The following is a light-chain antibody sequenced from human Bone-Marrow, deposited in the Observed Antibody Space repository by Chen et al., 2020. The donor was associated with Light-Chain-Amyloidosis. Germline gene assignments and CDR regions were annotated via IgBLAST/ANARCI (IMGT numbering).Light chain of an antibody. V-gene: IGLV6-57*01. CDR3: QSYQGSSQGV. Sequence: NFMLTQPHSVSESPGKTVIISCTRSSGSIATNYVQWYQQRLGSSPTTVIYEDDHRPSGVPDRFSGSIDRSSNSASLTISGLKTEDEADYYCQSYQGSSQGVFGGGTKLTVL. CDR1: SGSIATNY. J-gene: IGLJ3*02. CDR2: EDD.